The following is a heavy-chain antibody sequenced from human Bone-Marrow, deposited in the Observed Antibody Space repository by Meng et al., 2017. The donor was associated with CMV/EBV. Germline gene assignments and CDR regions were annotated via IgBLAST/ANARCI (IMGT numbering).Heavy chain of an antibody. V-gene: IGHV3-30*03. Sequence: SLRLSCAASGFAFSNAYMNWVRQAPGKGLEWVAVISYDGNKKYHTDSVKGRFTISRDNSKNTLYLQMNDLRAEDTAVYYCASIRGFGNWGQGTLVTVSS. CDR2: ISYDGNKK. CDR3: ASIRGFGN. D-gene: IGHD3-10*01. CDR1: GFAFSNAY. J-gene: IGHJ4*02.